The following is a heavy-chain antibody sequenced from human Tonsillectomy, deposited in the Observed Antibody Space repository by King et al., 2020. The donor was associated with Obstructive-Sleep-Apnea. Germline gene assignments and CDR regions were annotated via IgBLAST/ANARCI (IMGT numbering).Heavy chain of an antibody. CDR2: ISYDGSNK. CDR3: AREGAARELDY. CDR1: GFTFSSYA. D-gene: IGHD1-1*01. Sequence: VQLVESGGGVVQPGTSLRLSCAASGFTFSSYAMHWVRQAPGKGLEWVAFISYDGSNKYYDDSVKGRFTIPRDNSKNTLFLQMNSLRAEDTAVYYCAREGAARELDYWGQGTLVTVSS. V-gene: IGHV3-30*04. J-gene: IGHJ4*02.